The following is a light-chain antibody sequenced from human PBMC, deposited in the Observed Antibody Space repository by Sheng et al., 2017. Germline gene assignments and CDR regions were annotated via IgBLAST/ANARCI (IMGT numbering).Light chain of an antibody. V-gene: IGKV3-20*01. CDR2: GAS. CDR1: QSVSSSY. CDR3: QQYDKWPLN. J-gene: IGKJ4*01. Sequence: EIVLTQSPGTLSLSPGERATLSCRASQSVSSSYLAWYQQKPGQAPRLLIYGASTRATGIPPRFSGSGSGTDFTLSINSLESEDSAEYYCQQYDKWPLNFGGGTKVEIK.